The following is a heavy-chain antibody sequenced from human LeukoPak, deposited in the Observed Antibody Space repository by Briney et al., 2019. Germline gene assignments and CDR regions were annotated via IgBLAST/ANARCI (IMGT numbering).Heavy chain of an antibody. CDR2: IIPIFGTA. J-gene: IGHJ4*02. Sequence: SVKVSCKASGGTFSSYAISWVRQAPGQGLEWMGRIIPIFGTANYAQKYKGRVTITTAQSTSTAYMGVSSLRSEGTAVYYCARIAVAGYIDYWGQGTLVTVSS. V-gene: IGHV1-69*05. CDR3: ARIAVAGYIDY. D-gene: IGHD6-19*01. CDR1: GGTFSSYA.